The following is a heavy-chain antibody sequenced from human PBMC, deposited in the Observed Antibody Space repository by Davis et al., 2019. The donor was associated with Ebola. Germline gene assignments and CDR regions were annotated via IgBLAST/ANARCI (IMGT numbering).Heavy chain of an antibody. CDR1: GFTFSSYA. CDR3: AGGFLGSPLLFDY. V-gene: IGHV3-23*01. J-gene: IGHJ4*02. D-gene: IGHD3-3*01. Sequence: GESLKISCAASGFTFSSYAMSWVRQAPGKGLEWVSAISGSGGSTYYADSVKGRFTISRDNSKNMLYLQMNSLRAEDTAVYYCAGGFLGSPLLFDYWGQGTLVTVSS. CDR2: ISGSGGST.